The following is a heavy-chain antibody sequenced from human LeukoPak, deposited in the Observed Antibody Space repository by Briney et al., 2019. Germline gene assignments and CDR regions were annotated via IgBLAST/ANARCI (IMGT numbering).Heavy chain of an antibody. CDR1: GGSISSGSYY. D-gene: IGHD6-13*01. CDR3: AREIAAAGFDAFDI. V-gene: IGHV4-61*02. CDR2: IYTSGST. Sequence: SQTLSLTCTVSGGSISSGSYYWSWIRQPAGKGLEWIGRIYTSGSTNYNPSLKSRVTMSVDTSKNQFSLKLSSVTAADTAVYYCAREIAAAGFDAFDIWGQGTMVTVSS. J-gene: IGHJ3*02.